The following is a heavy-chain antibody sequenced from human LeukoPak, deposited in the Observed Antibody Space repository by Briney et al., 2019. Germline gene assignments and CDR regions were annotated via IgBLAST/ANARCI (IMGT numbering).Heavy chain of an antibody. CDR1: GGTFSSYA. D-gene: IGHD4-11*01. CDR3: AIRVDYPNAFDI. V-gene: IGHV1-69*13. Sequence: SVKVSCKASGGTFSSYAISWVRQAPGQGLEWMGGIIPIFGTANYAQKFQGRVTITADESTSTAYMELSSLRSEDTAVYYCAIRVDYPNAFDIWGQGTMVTVSS. J-gene: IGHJ3*02. CDR2: IIPIFGTA.